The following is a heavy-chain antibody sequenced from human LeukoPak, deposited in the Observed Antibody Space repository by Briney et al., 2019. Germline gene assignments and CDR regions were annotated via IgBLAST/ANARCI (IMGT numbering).Heavy chain of an antibody. CDR3: AAIRFLEWLLGGFDP. J-gene: IGHJ5*02. Sequence: ASVKVSRKVSGYTLTELSMHWVRQAPGKGLEWMGGFDPEDGETIYAQKFQGRVTMTEDTSTDTAYMELSSLRSEDTAVYYCAAIRFLEWLLGGFDPWGQGTLVTVSS. CDR1: GYTLTELS. CDR2: FDPEDGET. D-gene: IGHD3-3*01. V-gene: IGHV1-24*01.